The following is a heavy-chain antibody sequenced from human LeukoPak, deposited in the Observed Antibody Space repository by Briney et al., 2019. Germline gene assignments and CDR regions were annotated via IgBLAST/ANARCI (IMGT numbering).Heavy chain of an antibody. J-gene: IGHJ3*02. V-gene: IGHV3-48*01. Sequence: GGSLRLSCAASGFAFSSYSMNWVRQAPGKGLEWVSHISSSSTNIYYADSVKGRFTISRDNAKKSLYLQVNSLRAEDTAVYYCARKTTVSYAFDIWGQGTMVTVSS. CDR1: GFAFSSYS. CDR3: ARKTTVSYAFDI. D-gene: IGHD4-11*01. CDR2: ISSSSTNI.